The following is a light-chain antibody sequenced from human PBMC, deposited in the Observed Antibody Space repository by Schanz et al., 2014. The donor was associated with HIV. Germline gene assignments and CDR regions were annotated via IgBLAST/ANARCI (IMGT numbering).Light chain of an antibody. Sequence: QSVLTQPPSASGTPGQRVTISCSGSSSNIGSNFVYWYQRLPGTAPKLLIYNSYHRPSGVPDRFSGSGSGTSASLAISGLQSDDEADYYCAAWDDSLNGWVFGGGTKLTVL. CDR2: NSY. J-gene: IGLJ3*02. CDR3: AAWDDSLNGWV. CDR1: SSNIGSNF. V-gene: IGLV1-44*01.